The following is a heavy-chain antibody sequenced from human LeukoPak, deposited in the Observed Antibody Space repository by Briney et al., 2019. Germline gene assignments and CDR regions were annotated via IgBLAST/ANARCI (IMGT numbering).Heavy chain of an antibody. CDR2: IGIRGGT. CDR3: ARGGIQVSGIDEFDY. V-gene: IGHV3-13*01. CDR1: GFTFIDYD. J-gene: IGHJ4*02. D-gene: IGHD6-19*01. Sequence: GGSLRLSCAASGFTFIDYDMHWVRQVIGKGLEWVSAIGIRGGTHYSGSVKGRFTISRENAESSLYLQMSSLRAEDTAVYYCARGGIQVSGIDEFDYWGQGTLVTVSS.